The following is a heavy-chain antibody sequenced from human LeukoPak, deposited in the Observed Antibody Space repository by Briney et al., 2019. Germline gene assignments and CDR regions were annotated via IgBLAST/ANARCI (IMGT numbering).Heavy chain of an antibody. J-gene: IGHJ5*02. V-gene: IGHV4-39*01. CDR2: IYYSGST. CDR3: ARGGEVELNWFDP. Sequence: SETLSLTCSVSGGSVSSSGYFWGWIRQPPGKGLEWIASIYYSGSTYYNPSLKSRVTISVDTSKNQFSLKLSSVTAADTAVYYCARGGEVELNWFDPWGQGTLVTVSS. D-gene: IGHD1-7*01. CDR1: GGSVSSSGYF.